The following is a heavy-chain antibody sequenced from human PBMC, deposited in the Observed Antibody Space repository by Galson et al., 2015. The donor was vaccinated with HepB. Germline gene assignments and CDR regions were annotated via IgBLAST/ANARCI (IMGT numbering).Heavy chain of an antibody. J-gene: IGHJ5*02. V-gene: IGHV4-39*07. Sequence: ETLSLTCTVSGGSISSNNYYWGWIRQPPGKGLQWIGSIYYSGSTYYNPSLKSRVTISVDTSKNQFSLKLTSVTAADTAVYYCARKVVVVPAATMSDNWFDPWGQGTLVTVSS. CDR3: ARKVVVVPAATMSDNWFDP. D-gene: IGHD2-2*01. CDR1: GGSISSNNYY. CDR2: IYYSGST.